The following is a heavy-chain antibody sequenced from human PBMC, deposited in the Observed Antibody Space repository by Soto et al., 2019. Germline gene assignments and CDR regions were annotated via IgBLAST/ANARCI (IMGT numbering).Heavy chain of an antibody. CDR3: ARGRRLVPAAIVIHYYYGMDV. D-gene: IGHD2-2*01. J-gene: IGHJ6*04. V-gene: IGHV4-34*01. Sequence: SETLSLTCAVYGGSFSGYYWSWICQPPWKGLEWIGEINHSGSTNYNPSLKSRVTISVDTSKNQFSLKLSSVTAADTAVYYCARGRRLVPAAIVIHYYYGMDVWGKGTTVTVSS. CDR1: GGSFSGYY. CDR2: INHSGST.